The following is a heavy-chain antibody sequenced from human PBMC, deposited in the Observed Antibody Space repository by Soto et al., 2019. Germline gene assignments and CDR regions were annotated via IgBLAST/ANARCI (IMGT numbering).Heavy chain of an antibody. D-gene: IGHD2-15*01. V-gene: IGHV4-59*08. J-gene: IGHJ1*01. CDR2: IYYSGST. CDR1: GGSISSYY. CDR3: ASSEYCSGGSCYVSAEYFQH. Sequence: SETLSLTCTVSGGSISSYYWSWIRQPPGKGLEWIGYIYYSGSTNYNPSLKSRVTISVDTSKNQFSLKLSSVTAADTAVYYCASSEYCSGGSCYVSAEYFQHWGQGTLVTVSS.